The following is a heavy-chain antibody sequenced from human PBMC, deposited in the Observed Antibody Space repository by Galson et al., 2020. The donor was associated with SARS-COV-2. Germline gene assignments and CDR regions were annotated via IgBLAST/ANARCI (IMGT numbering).Heavy chain of an antibody. D-gene: IGHD2-2*03. Sequence: GGSLRLSCAASGFTFRSYGMHWVRQAPGKGLEWVAVIWYDGSNKYYADAVKGRFTISRDNSKNTLYLQMNSLRDEDTAVYYCAKLGLDYWGQGTLVTVSS. V-gene: IGHV3-33*06. CDR1: GFTFRSYG. CDR3: AKLGLDY. J-gene: IGHJ4*02. CDR2: IWYDGSNK.